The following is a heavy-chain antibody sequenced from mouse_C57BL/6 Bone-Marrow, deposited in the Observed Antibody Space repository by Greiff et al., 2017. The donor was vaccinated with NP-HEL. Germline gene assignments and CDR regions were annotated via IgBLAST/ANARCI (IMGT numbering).Heavy chain of an antibody. CDR1: GFTFSSYA. D-gene: IGHD4-1*01. V-gene: IGHV5-4*01. Sequence: EVKLVESGGGLVKPGGSLKLSCAASGFTFSSYAMSWVRQTPEKRLEWVATISDGGSYTYYPDNVKGRFTISRDNAKNNLYLQMSHLKSEDTAMYYCARDRPLTGAWFAYWGQGTLVTVSA. CDR2: ISDGGSYT. J-gene: IGHJ3*01. CDR3: ARDRPLTGAWFAY.